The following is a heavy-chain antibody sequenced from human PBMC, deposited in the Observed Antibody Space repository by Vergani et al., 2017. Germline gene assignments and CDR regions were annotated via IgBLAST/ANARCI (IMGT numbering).Heavy chain of an antibody. J-gene: IGHJ4*02. D-gene: IGHD1-26*01. V-gene: IGHV4-39*01. Sequence: QLQLQESGPGLVKPSETLSLTCTVSGGSISSSSYYWGWIRQPPGKGLEWIGSIYYSGSTYYNPSLKGRVTISVDTSKNQFSLKLSSVTAADTAVYYCARLGGRLFDYWGQGTLVTVSS. CDR2: IYYSGST. CDR3: ARLGGRLFDY. CDR1: GGSISSSSYY.